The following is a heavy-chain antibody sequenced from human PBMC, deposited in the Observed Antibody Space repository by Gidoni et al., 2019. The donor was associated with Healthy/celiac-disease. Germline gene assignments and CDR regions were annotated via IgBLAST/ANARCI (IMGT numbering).Heavy chain of an antibody. CDR1: GGSFSGYY. Sequence: QVQLQPWGAGLLTPSETLSLTCAVYGGSFSGYYWSWIRQPPGKGLEWIGEINHSGSTNYNPALKSRVTISVDTSKNQFSLKLSSVTAAETAVYYCARDGIVATSTFDYWGQGTLVTVSS. V-gene: IGHV4-34*01. D-gene: IGHD5-12*01. CDR2: INHSGST. J-gene: IGHJ4*02. CDR3: ARDGIVATSTFDY.